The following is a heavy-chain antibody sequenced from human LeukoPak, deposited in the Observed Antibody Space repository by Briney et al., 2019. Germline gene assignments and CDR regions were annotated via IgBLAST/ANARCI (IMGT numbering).Heavy chain of an antibody. Sequence: GGSLRLSCAASGFTVSSNYMSWVRQAPGKGLEWVSVIYSGGSTYYADSVKGRFTISRDNSKNTLYLQMNSLRAEDTAVYYCARVECGGSCYDCRGAFDIWGQGTMVTVSS. J-gene: IGHJ3*02. CDR2: IYSGGST. CDR1: GFTVSSNY. V-gene: IGHV3-66*01. CDR3: ARVECGGSCYDCRGAFDI. D-gene: IGHD2-15*01.